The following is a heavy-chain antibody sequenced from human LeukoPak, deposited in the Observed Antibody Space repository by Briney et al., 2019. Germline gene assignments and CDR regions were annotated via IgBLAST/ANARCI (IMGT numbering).Heavy chain of an antibody. CDR1: GFTFSNAW. Sequence: PGGSLRLSCATSGFTFSNAWMNWVRQAPGKGLEWVGRIRSNSDGGTVDYAAPVKGRFTLSRDDSKTTLYLQMNSLQTEDTAVYYCATDFYDSTWGQGTLVTVSS. J-gene: IGHJ5*02. CDR3: ATDFYDST. V-gene: IGHV3-15*07. D-gene: IGHD3-22*01. CDR2: IRSNSDGGTV.